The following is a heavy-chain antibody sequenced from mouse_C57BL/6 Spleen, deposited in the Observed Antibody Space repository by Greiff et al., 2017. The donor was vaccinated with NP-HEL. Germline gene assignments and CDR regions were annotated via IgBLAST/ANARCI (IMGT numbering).Heavy chain of an antibody. V-gene: IGHV1-15*01. CDR3: TRDSSGPRFAY. J-gene: IGHJ3*01. Sequence: QVQLKQSGAELVRPGASVTLSCKASGYTFTDYEMHWVKQTPVHGLEWIGAIDPETGGTAYNQKFKGKAILTADKSSSTAYMELRSLTSEDSAVYYWTRDSSGPRFAYWGQGTLGTVSA. CDR2: IDPETGGT. D-gene: IGHD3-2*02. CDR1: GYTFTDYE.